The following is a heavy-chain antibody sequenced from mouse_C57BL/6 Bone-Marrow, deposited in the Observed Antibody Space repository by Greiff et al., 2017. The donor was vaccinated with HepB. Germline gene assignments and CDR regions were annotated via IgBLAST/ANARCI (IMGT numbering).Heavy chain of an antibody. J-gene: IGHJ1*03. V-gene: IGHV1-64*01. D-gene: IGHD1-1*01. Sequence: VQLQQPGAELVKPGASVKLSCKASGYTFTSYWMHWVKQRPGQGLEWIGMIHPNSGSTNYNEKFKSKATLTVDKSSSTAYIQLSSLTSEASAVYYCVSSPYWYFDVWGTGTTVTVSS. CDR3: VSSPYWYFDV. CDR2: IHPNSGST. CDR1: GYTFTSYW.